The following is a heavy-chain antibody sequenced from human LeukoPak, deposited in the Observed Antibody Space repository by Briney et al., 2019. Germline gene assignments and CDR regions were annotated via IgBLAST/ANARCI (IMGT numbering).Heavy chain of an antibody. CDR1: GYTFTSYY. V-gene: IGHV1-46*01. Sequence: ASVKVSCKASGYTFTSYYMHWARQAPGQGLEWMGIINPSGDSTSYAQKFQGRVTMTRDTSTSTVYMELSSLRSEDTAVYYCTRDDWGYYDSSGNNAFDIWGQGTMVTVFS. CDR2: INPSGDST. D-gene: IGHD3-22*01. CDR3: TRDDWGYYDSSGNNAFDI. J-gene: IGHJ3*02.